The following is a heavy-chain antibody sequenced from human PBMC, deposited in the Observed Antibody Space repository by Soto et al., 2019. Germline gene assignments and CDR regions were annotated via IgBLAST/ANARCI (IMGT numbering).Heavy chain of an antibody. CDR3: ARIRNYYDSSGPRSWYFDY. CDR2: IFSNDEK. J-gene: IGHJ4*02. D-gene: IGHD3-22*01. Sequence: SGPTLVNPTETLTLTCTVSGFSLSNSRMGVSWIRQPPGKAPEWLAHIFSNDEKSYSTSLQSRLTLSKDTSKSQVVLIMTNMDPVDTATYYCARIRNYYDSSGPRSWYFDYWGQGTLVTVSS. V-gene: IGHV2-26*01. CDR1: GFSLSNSRMG.